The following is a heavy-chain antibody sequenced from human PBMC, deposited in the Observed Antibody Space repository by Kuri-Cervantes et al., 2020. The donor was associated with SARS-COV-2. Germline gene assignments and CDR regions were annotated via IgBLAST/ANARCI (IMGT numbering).Heavy chain of an antibody. J-gene: IGHJ3*02. CDR2: VNHRGST. CDR3: ARTCLVTIFGDAFDI. D-gene: IGHD3-3*01. V-gene: IGHV4-34*01. CDR1: GESFSGYY. Sequence: SETLSLTCAFYGESFSGYYWNWIRQSPGKGLEWIGEVNHRGSTNYNPSLKSRVTISVDTSKNQFSLKLSSVTAADTAVYYCARTCLVTIFGDAFDIWGQGTMVTVSS.